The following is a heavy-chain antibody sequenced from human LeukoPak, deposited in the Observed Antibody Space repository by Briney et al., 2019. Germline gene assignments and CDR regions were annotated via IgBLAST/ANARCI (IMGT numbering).Heavy chain of an antibody. CDR2: IDWTSGTI. V-gene: IGHV3-9*01. CDR3: VKELKQWLGAIDY. CDR1: GFAFDDYA. Sequence: PGGSLRLSCTASGFAFDDYAMHWVRQAPGKGLEWVSGIDWTSGTIGYADSAKGRFTISRDNAKNSLYLQMNSLRAEDTALYYRVKELKQWLGAIDYWGQGTRVTVSS. J-gene: IGHJ4*02. D-gene: IGHD6-19*01.